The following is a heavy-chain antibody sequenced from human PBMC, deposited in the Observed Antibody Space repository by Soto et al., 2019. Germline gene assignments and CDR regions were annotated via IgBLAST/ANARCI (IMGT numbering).Heavy chain of an antibody. J-gene: IGHJ4*02. D-gene: IGHD7-27*01. CDR1: GGSISSGGYY. CDR2: IYYNGDT. CDR3: ARSHRDNWGSPDYFDY. Sequence: QVQLQESGPGLVKSSQTLSLTCTVSGGSISSGGYYWSWIRQHPGKGLERIGYIYYNGDTYYNPYRKCRGAILILPSKDQFTLRLTCVSSAVTAGDYGARSHRDNWGSPDYFDYWGQGTLVTVSS. V-gene: IGHV4-31*03.